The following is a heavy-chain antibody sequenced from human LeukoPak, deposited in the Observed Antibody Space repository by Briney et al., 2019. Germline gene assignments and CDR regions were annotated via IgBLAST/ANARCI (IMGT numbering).Heavy chain of an antibody. D-gene: IGHD6-13*01. J-gene: IGHJ4*02. CDR1: GGSISSSSYY. CDR3: ARQAPTSSSWYVAAQRGRYYFDY. V-gene: IGHV4-39*01. Sequence: PSETLSLTCTVSGGSISSSSYYWGWIRQLPGKGLEWIGSIYYSGSTYYNPSLKSRVTISVDTSKNQFSLKLSSVTAADTAVYYCARQAPTSSSWYVAAQRGRYYFDYWGQGTLVTVSS. CDR2: IYYSGST.